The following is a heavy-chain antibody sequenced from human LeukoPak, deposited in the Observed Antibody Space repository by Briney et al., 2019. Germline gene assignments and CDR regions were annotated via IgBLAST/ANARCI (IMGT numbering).Heavy chain of an antibody. CDR2: LSSDGINT. D-gene: IGHD1-26*01. V-gene: IGHV3-30*18. CDR1: GFTINRHG. CDR3: AKDRPRIVGAPTLFDY. Sequence: PGGSLRLSCAASGFTINRHGMHWVRQAPGKGLEWVAVLSSDGINTNYADSVKGRFTVSRDMSKNTVYLQMDTLRSEDTAVYYCAKDRPRIVGAPTLFDYWGQGTLVTVSS. J-gene: IGHJ4*02.